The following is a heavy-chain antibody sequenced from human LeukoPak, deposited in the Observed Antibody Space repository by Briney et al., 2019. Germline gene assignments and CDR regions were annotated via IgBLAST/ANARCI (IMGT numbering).Heavy chain of an antibody. CDR2: IYQSVTT. CDR1: GYSINSGYH. V-gene: IGHV4-38-2*01. D-gene: IGHD3-3*01. Sequence: SETLSLTCAVSGYSINSGYHWGWIRQPPGKGLEWIATIYQSVTTYYNPSLQSRVIMSIDTSNNQFSLSLASVTAADTAMYYCARGNSAYYDFWSGTKELLDYWGQGTLVTVSS. CDR3: ARGNSAYYDFWSGTKELLDY. J-gene: IGHJ4*02.